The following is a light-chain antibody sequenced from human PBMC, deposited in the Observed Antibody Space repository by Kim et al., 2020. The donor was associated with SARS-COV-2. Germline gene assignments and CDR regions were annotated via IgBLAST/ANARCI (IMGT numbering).Light chain of an antibody. J-gene: IGLJ3*02. V-gene: IGLV1-47*02. Sequence: QSVLTQPPSASGTPGQTVTISCSGGASNIGRTFVYWYQQLPGTAPKLLIYANYQRPSGVPDRFSASKSGTSASLAISGLQSEDEADYYCAAWDDNLSGRLFGGGTQLTVL. CDR1: ASNIGRTF. CDR2: ANY. CDR3: AAWDDNLSGRL.